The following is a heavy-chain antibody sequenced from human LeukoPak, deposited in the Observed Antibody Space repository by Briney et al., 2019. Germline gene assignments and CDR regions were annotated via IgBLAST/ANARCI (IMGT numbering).Heavy chain of an antibody. CDR2: ISGAGTFT. V-gene: IGHV3-43*02. J-gene: IGHJ3*02. D-gene: IGHD2-21*01. CDR1: GFMFDGYA. Sequence: GGSLRLSCVASGFMFDGYAMHWVRQARGKGLEWVSLISGAGTFTSYADSVKGRFTISRDNSKNSLYLQMNSLRTEDTALYYCVKDYCCPECSFDIWGQGTRVTASS. CDR3: VKDYCCPECSFDI.